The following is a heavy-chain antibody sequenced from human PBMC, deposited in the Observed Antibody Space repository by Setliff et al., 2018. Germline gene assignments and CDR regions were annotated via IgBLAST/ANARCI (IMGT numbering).Heavy chain of an antibody. D-gene: IGHD1-1*01. CDR3: ARTGTYRYFDY. CDR1: GGSMITNDYF. Sequence: SETLSLTCTVSGGSMITNDYFWGWTRQPPGTGLEWIGSIYYSGDTYYNPSLKSRATVPVDTSTSQFSLKLTSVTAADTAVYYCARTGTYRYFDYWGQGTRVTVSS. J-gene: IGHJ4*02. V-gene: IGHV4-39*01. CDR2: IYYSGDT.